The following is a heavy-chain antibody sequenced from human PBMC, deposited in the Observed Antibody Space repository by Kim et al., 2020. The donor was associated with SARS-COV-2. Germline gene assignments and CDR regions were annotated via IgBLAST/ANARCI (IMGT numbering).Heavy chain of an antibody. D-gene: IGHD3-10*01. CDR2: INHSGST. CDR1: GGSFSGYY. Sequence: SETLSLTCAVYGGSFSGYYWSWIRQPPGKGLEWIGEINHSGSTNYNPSLKSRVTISVDTSKNQFSLKLSSVTAADTAVYYCARGPRGYGSGSYFFFWSQQLDYWGQGTLVTVSS. J-gene: IGHJ4*02. CDR3: ARGPRGYGSGSYFFFWSQQLDY. V-gene: IGHV4-34*01.